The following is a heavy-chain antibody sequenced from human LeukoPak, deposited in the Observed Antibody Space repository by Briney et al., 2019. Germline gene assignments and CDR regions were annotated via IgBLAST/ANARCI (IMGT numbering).Heavy chain of an antibody. V-gene: IGHV1-2*02. D-gene: IGHD3-10*01. J-gene: IGHJ4*02. CDR3: ARDPGYGITYIDY. CDR1: GYTFTGYY. CDR2: INPNGGDT. Sequence: ASVKVSCKASGYTFTGYYMHWVRQAPGQGLGWMGWINPNGGDTKYAPKFQGRVTMTRDTSISSAYMELSRLRSDDTALYYCARDPGYGITYIDYWGQGTLVTVSS.